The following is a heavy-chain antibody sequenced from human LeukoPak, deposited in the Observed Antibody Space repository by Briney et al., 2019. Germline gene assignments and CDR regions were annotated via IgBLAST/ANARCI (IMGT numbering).Heavy chain of an antibody. CDR2: IKSKTDGGTT. Sequence: GGSLRLSCAASGFTFSNAWMSWVRQAPGKGLEWVGRIKSKTDGGTTDYAAPVKGRFTISRDDLKNTLYLQMNSLKTEDTAVYYCTTDDFHYDFWSGYTYYYGMDVWGQGTTVTVSS. CDR1: GFTFSNAW. CDR3: TTDDFHYDFWSGYTYYYGMDV. D-gene: IGHD3-3*01. J-gene: IGHJ6*02. V-gene: IGHV3-15*01.